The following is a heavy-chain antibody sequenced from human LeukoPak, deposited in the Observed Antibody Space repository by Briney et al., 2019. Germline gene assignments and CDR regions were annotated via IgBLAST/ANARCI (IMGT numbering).Heavy chain of an antibody. D-gene: IGHD4-11*01. CDR2: IYYSGST. CDR3: ARVGTVTNFDY. CDR1: GGSISSGDYY. V-gene: IGHV4-30-4*01. J-gene: IGHJ4*02. Sequence: PSETLSFTCTVSGGSISSGDYYWSWIRQPPGKGLEWIGYIYYSGSTYYNPSLKSRVTISVDTSKNQFSLKLSSVTAADTAVYYCARVGTVTNFDYWGQGTLVTVSS.